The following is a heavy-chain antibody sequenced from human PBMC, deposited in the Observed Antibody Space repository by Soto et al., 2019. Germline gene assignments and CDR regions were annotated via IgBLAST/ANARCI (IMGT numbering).Heavy chain of an antibody. D-gene: IGHD1-1*01. J-gene: IGHJ4*02. CDR2: ISYDEINK. Sequence: QVQLVESGGGVVQPGRSLRLSCAASGFTFSSYGMHWVRQAPGKGLEWVAIISYDEINKYYADSVKGRFTISRDNSKNTLYLQMNSLRAEDTAVYYCAKSVYNWNDGFFDYWGQGTLVTVS. CDR3: AKSVYNWNDGFFDY. CDR1: GFTFSSYG. V-gene: IGHV3-30*18.